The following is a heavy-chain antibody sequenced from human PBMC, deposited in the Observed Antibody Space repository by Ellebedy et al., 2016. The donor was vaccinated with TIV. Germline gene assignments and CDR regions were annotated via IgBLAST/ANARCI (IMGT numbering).Heavy chain of an antibody. CDR2: ISAYNGNA. J-gene: IGHJ4*02. D-gene: IGHD3-22*01. V-gene: IGHV1-18*01. CDR1: GYSFSNYG. CDR3: ARDRVDYYDTSDYSPFDL. Sequence: AASVKVSCKASGYSFSNYGISWVRQAPGQGLEWMGWISAYNGNANNPHRFLDRVSMTTDTSTSTAYMEMRSLRSDDTAVYYCARDRVDYYDTSDYSPFDLWGQGTLVTVSS.